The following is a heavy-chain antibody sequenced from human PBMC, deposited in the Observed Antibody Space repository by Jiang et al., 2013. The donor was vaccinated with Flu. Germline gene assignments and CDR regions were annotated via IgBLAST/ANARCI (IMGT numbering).Heavy chain of an antibody. V-gene: IGHV2-5*02. CDR2: IYWDDDK. Sequence: KPTQTLTLTCTFSGFSLSTSGVGVGWIRQPPGKALEWLALIYWDDDKRYSPSLKSRLTITKDTSKNQVVLTMTNMDPVDTATYYCARWGIVVPQGGFDYWGQEPWSPSPQ. D-gene: IGHD3-22*01. CDR1: GFSLSTSGVG. J-gene: IGHJ4*01. CDR3: ARWGIVVPQGGFDY.